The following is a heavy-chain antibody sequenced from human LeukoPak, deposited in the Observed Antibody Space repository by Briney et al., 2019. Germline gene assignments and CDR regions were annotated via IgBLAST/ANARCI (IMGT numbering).Heavy chain of an antibody. CDR1: GFTFSSYA. D-gene: IGHD5-24*01. CDR2: ISHDGSNK. Sequence: GRSLRLSCAASGFTFSSYAMHWVRQAPGKGLEWVAVISHDGSNKYYADSVEGRFTISRDNSKNTLFLQMNSLRAEDTAVYYCARVMATISQDYFDFWGQGTLVTVSS. J-gene: IGHJ4*02. CDR3: ARVMATISQDYFDF. V-gene: IGHV3-30*04.